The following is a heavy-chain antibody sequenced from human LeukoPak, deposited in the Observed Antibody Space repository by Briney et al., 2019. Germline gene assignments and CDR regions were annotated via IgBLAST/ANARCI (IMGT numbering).Heavy chain of an antibody. V-gene: IGHV1-2*06. J-gene: IGHJ4*02. CDR1: GYTFTSYY. CDR2: INPNSGGT. CDR3: ARANSLRQHWLGY. Sequence: GASAKVSCKASGYTFTSYYMHWVRQAPGQGLEWMGRINPNSGGTNYAQKFQGRVTMTRDTSISTAYMELSRLRSDDTAVYYCARANSLRQHWLGYWGQGTLVTVSS. D-gene: IGHD6-19*01.